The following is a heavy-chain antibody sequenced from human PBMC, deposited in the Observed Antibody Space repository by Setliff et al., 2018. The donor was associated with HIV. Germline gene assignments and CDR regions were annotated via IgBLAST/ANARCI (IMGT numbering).Heavy chain of an antibody. CDR1: GGSISNGYYY. CDR2: IFYTGSA. D-gene: IGHD3-10*01. J-gene: IGHJ4*02. Sequence: PSETLSLTCTVSGGSISNGYYYWVWIRQPPGKGLEWIGGIFYTGSAHYNPSLKSRVTLSIDTSKNQFSLKLSSVTAADTAVYYCARCFYGSGSYSYYFDYWGQGTLVTVSS. V-gene: IGHV4-39*07. CDR3: ARCFYGSGSYSYYFDY.